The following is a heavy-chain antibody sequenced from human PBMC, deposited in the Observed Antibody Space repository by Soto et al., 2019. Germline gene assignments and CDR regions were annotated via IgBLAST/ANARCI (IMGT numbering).Heavy chain of an antibody. CDR3: AIFIAAAADFDY. V-gene: IGHV1-18*01. CDR2: ISAYTGNT. Sequence: QVQLVQSGAEVKKPGASVTVSCKASGYTFTSYGISWVRQAPGQGLEWLGCISAYTGNTNYAQKLQGRVTMTPDTSTNTAYMELRNLRSDDTAVYYCAIFIAAAADFDYWGQGTLVTVSS. D-gene: IGHD6-13*01. CDR1: GYTFTSYG. J-gene: IGHJ4*02.